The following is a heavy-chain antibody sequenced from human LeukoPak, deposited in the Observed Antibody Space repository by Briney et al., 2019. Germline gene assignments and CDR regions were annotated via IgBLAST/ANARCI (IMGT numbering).Heavy chain of an antibody. Sequence: ASVKVSCKASGYTFTSYPISWVRQAPGQGLEWMGWITTYNGNTHYAQKLQGRVTMTTETSTSTAYMDLRGLRSDDTAVYYCARGYDYGDYVGDFDYWGQGTLDTVSS. CDR2: ITTYNGNT. CDR1: GYTFTSYP. V-gene: IGHV1-18*01. D-gene: IGHD4-17*01. CDR3: ARGYDYGDYVGDFDY. J-gene: IGHJ4*02.